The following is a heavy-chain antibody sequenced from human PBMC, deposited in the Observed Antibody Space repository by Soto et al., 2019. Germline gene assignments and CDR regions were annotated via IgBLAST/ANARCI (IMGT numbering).Heavy chain of an antibody. Sequence: ASVKVSCKASGYTFTSYGISWVRRAPGQGLEWMGWISAYNGNTNYAQKLQGRVTMTTDTSTSTAYMELSSLRSEDTAVYYCAREAFVVVPAADYYYYGMDVWGQGTTVTVS. CDR1: GYTFTSYG. J-gene: IGHJ6*02. D-gene: IGHD2-2*01. CDR3: AREAFVVVPAADYYYYGMDV. V-gene: IGHV1-18*01. CDR2: ISAYNGNT.